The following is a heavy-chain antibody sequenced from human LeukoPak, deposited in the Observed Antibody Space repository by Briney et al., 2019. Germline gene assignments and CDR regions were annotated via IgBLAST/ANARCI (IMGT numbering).Heavy chain of an antibody. D-gene: IGHD3-22*01. V-gene: IGHV4-38-2*01. Sequence: PSETLSLTCDVSGYSISSGYYWAWIPQTPGKGLQYIGMIYSTGDAYYSPSLKSRVTMSVDTSKNQFSLQLTSVTGADTAIYYCARVLYDTRTFDYWGQGTLVTVSS. CDR1: GYSISSGYY. CDR2: IYSTGDA. CDR3: ARVLYDTRTFDY. J-gene: IGHJ4*02.